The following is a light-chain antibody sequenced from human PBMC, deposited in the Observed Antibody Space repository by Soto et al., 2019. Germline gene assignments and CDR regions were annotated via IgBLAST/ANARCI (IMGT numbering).Light chain of an antibody. Sequence: QSALTQPRSVSGSPGQSVTVSCTGTSSDVGGYNHVSWYQQHPGKAPKLMIYDVINRPSGVPERFSGSKSGNTASLTISGLQAEDEADYYCGSYAGTYTFVFGTGTKLTVL. V-gene: IGLV2-11*01. J-gene: IGLJ1*01. CDR2: DVI. CDR3: GSYAGTYTFV. CDR1: SSDVGGYNH.